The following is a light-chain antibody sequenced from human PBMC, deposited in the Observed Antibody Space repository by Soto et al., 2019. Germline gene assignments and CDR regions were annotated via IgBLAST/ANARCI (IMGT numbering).Light chain of an antibody. CDR2: AAS. Sequence: DMAMTQSPSSLSASVGDRVTITCRASQRISNYLNWYQHKPGKVPKLLIYAASSLQSGVPTRFSGSGSGTDFTLTINSLQPEDFATYYCQQSYCTPLTFGGGTKIEIK. J-gene: IGKJ4*01. V-gene: IGKV1-39*01. CDR3: QQSYCTPLT. CDR1: QRISNY.